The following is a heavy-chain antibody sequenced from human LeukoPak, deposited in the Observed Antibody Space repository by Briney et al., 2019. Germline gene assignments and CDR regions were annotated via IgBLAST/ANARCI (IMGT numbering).Heavy chain of an antibody. V-gene: IGHV3-7*01. CDR2: INEDGSEK. J-gene: IGHJ4*02. Sequence: GGSLRLSCAASGFTFSSFWMNWGREGPGKGLEWVANINEDGSEKLYVDSVKGRFTISRDNAKNSVYLQMNSLRAEDTAVYYCARDHTVAGIVFDSWGQGALATVPS. CDR3: ARDHTVAGIVFDS. CDR1: GFTFSSFW. D-gene: IGHD6-19*01.